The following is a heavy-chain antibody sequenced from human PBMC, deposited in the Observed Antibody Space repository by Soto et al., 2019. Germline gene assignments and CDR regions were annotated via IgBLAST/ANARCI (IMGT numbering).Heavy chain of an antibody. V-gene: IGHV4-31*03. J-gene: IGHJ1*01. CDR3: ASLDSSGYPPLPQH. CDR1: GGSIRSGGYY. D-gene: IGHD3-22*01. CDR2: IYYSGST. Sequence: PSETLSLTCTVSGGSIRSGGYYWSWIRQHPGKGLEWIGYIYYSGSTYYNPSLKSRVTISVDTSKNQFSLKLSSVTAADTAVYYCASLDSSGYPPLPQHWGQGTLVTVSS.